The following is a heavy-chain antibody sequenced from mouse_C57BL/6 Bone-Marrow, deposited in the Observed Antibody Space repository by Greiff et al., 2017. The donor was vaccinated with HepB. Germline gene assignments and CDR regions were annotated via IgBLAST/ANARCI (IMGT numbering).Heavy chain of an antibody. V-gene: IGHV1-69*01. CDR1: GYTFTSYW. CDR2: IDPSDSYT. Sequence: QVQLQQPGAELVMPGASVKLSCKASGYTFTSYWMHWVKQRPGQGLEWIGEIDPSDSYTNYNQKFKGKSTLTVDKSSSTAYMQLSSLTSEDSAVYYCAIHGYDGTEFAYWGQGTLVTVSA. CDR3: AIHGYDGTEFAY. D-gene: IGHD2-2*01. J-gene: IGHJ3*01.